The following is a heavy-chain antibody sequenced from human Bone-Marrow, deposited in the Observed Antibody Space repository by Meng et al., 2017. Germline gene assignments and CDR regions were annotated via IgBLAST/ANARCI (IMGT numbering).Heavy chain of an antibody. J-gene: IGHJ3*02. CDR1: RYTFTSDD. Sequence: ASVKVSCKASRYTFTSDDINWVQQATGQGLEWMGWMNPNSGNTGYAQKFQGRVTMTRNTSISTAYMELSSLRSEDTAVYYCARGLGYSSGWYFRSAGSTFDIWGQGTMVTVSS. V-gene: IGHV1-8*01. D-gene: IGHD6-19*01. CDR2: MNPNSGNT. CDR3: ARGLGYSSGWYFRSAGSTFDI.